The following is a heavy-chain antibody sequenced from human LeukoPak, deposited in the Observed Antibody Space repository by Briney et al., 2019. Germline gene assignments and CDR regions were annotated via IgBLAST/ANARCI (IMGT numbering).Heavy chain of an antibody. J-gene: IGHJ3*02. V-gene: IGHV4-59*01. CDR3: VRTNAFDI. CDR2: IYYTGST. CDR1: GGSISGYH. Sequence: PSETLSLTCTVSGGSISGYHWSWIRQPPGKGLEWIAYIYYTGSTGYNPSLKSRVTISIDTSRNQFSLKLTSVTAADTAVYYCVRTNAFDIWGQGTVVTVSS.